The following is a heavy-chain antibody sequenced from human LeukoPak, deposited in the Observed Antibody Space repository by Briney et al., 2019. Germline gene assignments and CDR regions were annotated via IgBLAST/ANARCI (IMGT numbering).Heavy chain of an antibody. V-gene: IGHV3-30*04. Sequence: GGSLRLSCAASGFTFSSYAMHWVRQAPGKGLEWVAVISYDGRHKYYADSVKGRFTNYRDNSKNTLYLQMNSLRAEDTAVYYCARDYSGAGAFDIWGQGTMVTVSS. CDR3: ARDYSGAGAFDI. D-gene: IGHD4/OR15-4a*01. CDR2: ISYDGRHK. CDR1: GFTFSSYA. J-gene: IGHJ3*02.